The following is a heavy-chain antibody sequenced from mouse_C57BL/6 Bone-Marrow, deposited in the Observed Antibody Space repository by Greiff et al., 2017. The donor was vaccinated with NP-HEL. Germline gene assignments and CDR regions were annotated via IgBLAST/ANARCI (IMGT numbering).Heavy chain of an antibody. CDR3: ARRRIYDGYYGPFDY. V-gene: IGHV1-85*01. CDR1: GYTFTSYD. D-gene: IGHD2-3*01. CDR2: IYPRDGST. J-gene: IGHJ2*01. Sequence: VQLQQSGPELVKPGASVKLSCKASGYTFTSYDINWVKQRPGQGLEWIGWIYPRDGSTTYNEKFKGKATLTVDTSSSTAYMELHSLTSEDSAVYFCARRRIYDGYYGPFDYWGQGTTLTVSS.